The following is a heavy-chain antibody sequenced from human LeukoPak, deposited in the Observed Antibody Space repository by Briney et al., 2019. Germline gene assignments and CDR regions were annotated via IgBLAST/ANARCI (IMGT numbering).Heavy chain of an antibody. CDR3: ARALIDGNTPFDY. CDR1: GFTFSSYS. V-gene: IGHV3-21*01. CDR2: ISSSSSYI. J-gene: IGHJ4*02. Sequence: KPGGSLRLSCAASGFTFSSYSMNWVRQAPGKGREWVSSISSSSSYIYYADSVKGRFTISRDNAKNSLYLQMSSLSAEDTAVYYCARALIDGNTPFDYWGQGTLVTVSS. D-gene: IGHD4-23*01.